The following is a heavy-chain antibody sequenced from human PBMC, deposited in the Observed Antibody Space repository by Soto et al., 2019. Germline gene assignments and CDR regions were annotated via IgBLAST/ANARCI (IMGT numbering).Heavy chain of an antibody. CDR2: ISSTTNYI. CDR1: GFTFTRYS. Sequence: EVQLVESGGGLVTPGGSLSLSSAASGFTFTRYSMNWVRQAPGKGLEWVSSISSTTNYIYYEDSMKGRFSISRDNAKKSRYLEMNSLRAEDTAVYYCAIESEDLTSNFDSCGQGTLVTVSS. J-gene: IGHJ4*02. V-gene: IGHV3-21*01. CDR3: AIESEDLTSNFDS.